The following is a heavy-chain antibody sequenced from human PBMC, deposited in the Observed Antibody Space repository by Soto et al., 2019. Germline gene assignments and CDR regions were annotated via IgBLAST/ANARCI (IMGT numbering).Heavy chain of an antibody. J-gene: IGHJ4*02. Sequence: PSETQSLTCTVSGGGINNGGYYWSWVRQHPGKGLEWLGYIHYSGNPYYNPSLKTRLTISVDLSKNQFSLRLTSVTAADTAVYYCASYLRGYSYYYFDYWGQGSLVTVSS. CDR3: ASYLRGYSYYYFDY. D-gene: IGHD3-22*01. V-gene: IGHV4-31*03. CDR2: IHYSGNP. CDR1: GGGINNGGYY.